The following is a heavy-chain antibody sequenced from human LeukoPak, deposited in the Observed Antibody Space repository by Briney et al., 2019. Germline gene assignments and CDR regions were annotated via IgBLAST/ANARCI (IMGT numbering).Heavy chain of an antibody. Sequence: PGGSLRLSCAASGFTFTTYWTHWVRQAPGKGLVWVSHINSDGSITSYADSVKGRFTISRDNSKNTLYLQMNSLRAEDTAVYYCAREEYSSSCFDYWGQGTLVTVSS. V-gene: IGHV3-74*01. CDR2: INSDGSIT. D-gene: IGHD6-13*01. CDR1: GFTFTTYW. J-gene: IGHJ4*02. CDR3: AREEYSSSCFDY.